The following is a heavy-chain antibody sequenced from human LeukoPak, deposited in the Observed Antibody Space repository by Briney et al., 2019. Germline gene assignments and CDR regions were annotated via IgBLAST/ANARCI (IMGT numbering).Heavy chain of an antibody. CDR1: GFTFSSYE. V-gene: IGHV3-48*02. J-gene: IGHJ5*02. Sequence: GGSLRLSCAASGFTFSSYEMNWVRQAPGKGLEWVSYISSSSSTIYYADSVKGRFTISRDNAKNSLYLQMNSLRDEDTAVYYCARGAVAGRGDNWFWFDPWGQGTLVTVSS. CDR2: ISSSSSTI. D-gene: IGHD6-13*01. CDR3: ARGAVAGRGDNWFWFDP.